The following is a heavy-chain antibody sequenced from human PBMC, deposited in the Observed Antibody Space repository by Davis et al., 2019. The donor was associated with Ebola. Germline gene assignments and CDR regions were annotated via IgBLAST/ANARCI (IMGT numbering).Heavy chain of an antibody. CDR1: GFTFSSYG. Sequence: GESLKISCAASGFTFSSYGMNWVRQAPGKGLEWVANIKQDGSEKYYVDSVEGRFTISRDNAKNSLSLQMNSLRVEDTAVYYCARDPDSFDYWGQGTLVTVSS. D-gene: IGHD3-22*01. V-gene: IGHV3-7*03. CDR2: IKQDGSEK. CDR3: ARDPDSFDY. J-gene: IGHJ4*02.